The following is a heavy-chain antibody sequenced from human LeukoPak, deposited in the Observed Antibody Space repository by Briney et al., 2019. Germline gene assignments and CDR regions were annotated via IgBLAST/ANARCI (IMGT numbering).Heavy chain of an antibody. CDR2: ISAYNGNT. V-gene: IGHV1-18*01. Sequence: ASVNVSFKATGYTFTSYGISWVRQAPGQGLEWMGWISAYNGNTNYAQKLQGRVTMTTDTSTSTAYMELRSLRSDDTAVYYCARKVVVAATENWFDPWGQGTLVTVSS. CDR1: GYTFTSYG. J-gene: IGHJ5*02. D-gene: IGHD2-15*01. CDR3: ARKVVVAATENWFDP.